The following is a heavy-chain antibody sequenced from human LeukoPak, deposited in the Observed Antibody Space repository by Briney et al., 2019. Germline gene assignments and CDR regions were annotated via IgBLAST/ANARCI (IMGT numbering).Heavy chain of an antibody. V-gene: IGHV3-33*01. J-gene: IGHJ4*02. D-gene: IGHD2-2*01. CDR1: GLTFSTYG. CDR2: IWNDGSNQ. Sequence: QAGGSLRLSCAASGLTFSTYGMHWVRQAPGEGLEWVAFIWNDGSNQYYADSVKGQFTISRDNSKNTLFLQMNSLRAEDTAVYYCARDVVPAADDYWGQGTLVTVSS. CDR3: ARDVVPAADDY.